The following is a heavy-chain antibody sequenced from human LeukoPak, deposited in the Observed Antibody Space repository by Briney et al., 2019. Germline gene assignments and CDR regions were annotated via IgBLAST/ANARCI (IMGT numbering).Heavy chain of an antibody. D-gene: IGHD5-18*01. Sequence: GASVKVSCKASGYTFTSYYMHWVRQAPGQGLEWMGIINPSGGSTSYAQKFQGRLTMTRDTSTTTVYMELSSLRSEDTAVYYCATVDTTMGVYVDYWGQGTLVTVSS. CDR2: INPSGGST. V-gene: IGHV1-46*01. CDR3: ATVDTTMGVYVDY. CDR1: GYTFTSYY. J-gene: IGHJ4*02.